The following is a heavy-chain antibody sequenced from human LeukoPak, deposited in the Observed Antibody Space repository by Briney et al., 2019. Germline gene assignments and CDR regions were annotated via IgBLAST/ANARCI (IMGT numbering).Heavy chain of an antibody. V-gene: IGHV3-48*04. D-gene: IGHD6-19*01. Sequence: QPGGSLRLSCAASGFTFSSYAMSWVRQAPGKGLEWVSYISSSGSTIYYADSVKGRFTISRDNAKNSLYLQMNSLRAEDTAVYYCARVPKDEYSSGWYPDHAFDIWGQGTMVTVSS. J-gene: IGHJ3*02. CDR1: GFTFSSYA. CDR2: ISSSGSTI. CDR3: ARVPKDEYSSGWYPDHAFDI.